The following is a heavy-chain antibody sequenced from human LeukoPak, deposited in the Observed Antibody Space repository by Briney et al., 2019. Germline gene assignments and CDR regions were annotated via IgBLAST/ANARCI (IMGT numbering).Heavy chain of an antibody. CDR3: ARDRREYYYDSSGYPLPNFDY. J-gene: IGHJ4*02. Sequence: RASVKVSCKASGGTFSSYAISWVRQAPGQGLEWMGGIIPIFGTANYAQKFQGRVTITADESTSTAYMELSSLRSEDTAVYYCARDRREYYYDSSGYPLPNFDYWGQGTLVTVSS. CDR1: GGTFSSYA. CDR2: IIPIFGTA. V-gene: IGHV1-69*13. D-gene: IGHD3-22*01.